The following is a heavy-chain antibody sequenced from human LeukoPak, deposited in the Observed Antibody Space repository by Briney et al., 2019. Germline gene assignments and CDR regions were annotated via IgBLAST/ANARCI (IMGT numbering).Heavy chain of an antibody. CDR3: ARAFGGVIVDAFDI. CDR1: GYTFGSYA. V-gene: IGHV1-69*05. CDR2: IIPIFGTA. D-gene: IGHD3-16*02. Sequence: SVKVSCKASGYTFGSYAISWVRQAPGQGLEWMGGIIPIFGTANYAQKFQGRVTITTDESTSTAYMELSSLRSEDTAVYYCARAFGGVIVDAFDIWGQGTMVTVSS. J-gene: IGHJ3*02.